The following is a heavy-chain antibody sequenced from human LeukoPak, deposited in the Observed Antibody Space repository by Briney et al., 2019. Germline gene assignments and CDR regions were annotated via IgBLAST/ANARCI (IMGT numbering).Heavy chain of an antibody. CDR1: GFNFSHAW. J-gene: IGHJ4*02. CDR2: IKSKVDGGST. D-gene: IGHD5-18*01. Sequence: GGSLRLSCAVSGFNFSHAWMSWVRQAPGKGLEWAGRIKSKVDGGSTESAPPVNGRFTISRDDSKSTLYLQMSSLKTEDTGIYYCLTDPRHTAPLAFWGQGTLVTVSS. V-gene: IGHV3-15*01. CDR3: LTDPRHTAPLAF.